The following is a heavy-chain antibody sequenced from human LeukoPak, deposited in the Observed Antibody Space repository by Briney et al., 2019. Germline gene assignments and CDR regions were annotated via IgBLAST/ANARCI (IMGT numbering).Heavy chain of an antibody. V-gene: IGHV5-51*01. Sequence: GESLKISCKGSGYSFTSYWIGGVRQMPGKGLEWMGIIYPGDSDTRYSPSFQGQVTISADKSISTAYLQWSSLKASDTAMYYCARRRATVTTSLDYYYYMDVWGKGTTVTVSS. CDR3: ARRRATVTTSLDYYYYMDV. CDR1: GYSFTSYW. CDR2: IYPGDSDT. J-gene: IGHJ6*03. D-gene: IGHD4-11*01.